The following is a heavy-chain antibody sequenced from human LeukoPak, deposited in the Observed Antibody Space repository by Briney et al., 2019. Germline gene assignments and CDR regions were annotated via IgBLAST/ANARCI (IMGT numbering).Heavy chain of an antibody. J-gene: IGHJ4*02. CDR3: AKDPDY. CDR1: GLTFSNYA. V-gene: IGHV3-23*01. Sequence: QPGGSLRLSCAVSGLTFSNYAMSWVRQAPGKGLEWVSLIGGSGLNTFYADSVKGRFTISRDDSKNTLYLQMNSLRAEDTAVYYCAKDPDYWGQGTLVTVSS. CDR2: IGGSGLNT.